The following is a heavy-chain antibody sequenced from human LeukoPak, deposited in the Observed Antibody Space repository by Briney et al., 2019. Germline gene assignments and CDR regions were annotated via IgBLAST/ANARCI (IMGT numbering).Heavy chain of an antibody. Sequence: SETLSLTCTVSGGSISSYYWSWIRQPAGKGLEWIGRIYTSGSTNYNPSLKSRVTMSVDTSKNQFSLKLSSVTAADTAVYYCARGRASYTSWSNDYWGQGTLVTVSS. CDR1: GGSISSYY. CDR3: ARGRASYTSWSNDY. D-gene: IGHD1-26*01. J-gene: IGHJ4*02. CDR2: IYTSGST. V-gene: IGHV4-4*07.